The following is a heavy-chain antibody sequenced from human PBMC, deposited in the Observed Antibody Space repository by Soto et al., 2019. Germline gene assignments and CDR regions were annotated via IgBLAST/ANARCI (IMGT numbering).Heavy chain of an antibody. CDR2: INAGNGNT. CDR3: ARDPNDSSAYYHHYYYGMDV. CDR1: GSTYTGYY. D-gene: IGHD3-22*01. V-gene: IGHV1-3*01. Sequence: AASVTVSFQASGSTYTGYYMPLVRQAPGQRLERTGWINAGNGNTKYSEKFQGRVTITRDTSASTAYLELSSLRSEDTAVYYCARDPNDSSAYYHHYYYGMDVWGQGTTVTVSS. J-gene: IGHJ6*02.